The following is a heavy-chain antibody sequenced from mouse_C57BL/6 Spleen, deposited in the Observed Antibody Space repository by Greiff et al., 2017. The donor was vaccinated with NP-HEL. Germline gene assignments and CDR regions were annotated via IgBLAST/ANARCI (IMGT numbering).Heavy chain of an antibody. V-gene: IGHV2-2*01. CDR2: IWSGGST. CDR1: GFSLTSYG. CDR3: ARNNDYGSSPRAMDY. Sequence: VKLVESGPGLVQPSQSLSITCTVSGFSLTSYGVHWVRQSPGKGLEWLGVIWSGGSTDYNAAFITRLSISKDNSKSQVFFKMNSLQADDTAIYYCARNNDYGSSPRAMDYWGQGTSVTVSS. D-gene: IGHD1-1*01. J-gene: IGHJ4*01.